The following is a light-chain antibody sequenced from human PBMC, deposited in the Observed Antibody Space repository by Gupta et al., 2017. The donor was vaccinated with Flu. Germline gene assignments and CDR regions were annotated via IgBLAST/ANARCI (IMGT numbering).Light chain of an antibody. Sequence: QSALTQPPPASGSPGQSVTISCTGTSSDVGAYNYASWYQQHPDKAPKLMIYEVSRRPSGFPDRFSGSTSGNTASLTFSGLQAEDTADYYSSSYAVSNGYVFGTGTKVAVL. J-gene: IGLJ1*01. CDR3: SSYAVSNGYV. CDR2: EVS. CDR1: SSDVGAYNY. V-gene: IGLV2-8*01.